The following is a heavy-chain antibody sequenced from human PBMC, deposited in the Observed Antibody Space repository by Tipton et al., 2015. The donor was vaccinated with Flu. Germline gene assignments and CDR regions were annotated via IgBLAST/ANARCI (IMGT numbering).Heavy chain of an antibody. Sequence: GLVKPSETLSLTCTVSGDSLSGYYWIWIRQPAGKGLEWIGRIYTSGHTNYNPSLKSRVTMSVDTSKNQFSLRLNSMTAADTAIYYCARTSQGWRSDYFDYWGQGTLVTVSS. J-gene: IGHJ4*02. CDR2: IYTSGHT. D-gene: IGHD2-15*01. CDR3: ARTSQGWRSDYFDY. CDR1: GDSLSGYY. V-gene: IGHV4-4*07.